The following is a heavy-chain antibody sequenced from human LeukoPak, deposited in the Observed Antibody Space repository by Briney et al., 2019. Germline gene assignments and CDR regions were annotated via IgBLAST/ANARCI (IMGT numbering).Heavy chain of an antibody. J-gene: IGHJ3*02. V-gene: IGHV4-39*07. CDR1: GGSISRRSYY. D-gene: IGHD2-21*01. CDR2: IYYRGST. CDR3: PRVPLHMAFDI. Sequence: PSETLSLTCTVSGGSISRRSYYLGWIRHPPGKGLEWIGSIYYRGSTYYNPSLKSRVTISVDTSKNQFSLKLSSVTDADTTVYYCPRVPLHMAFDIWGQGAMVTVSS.